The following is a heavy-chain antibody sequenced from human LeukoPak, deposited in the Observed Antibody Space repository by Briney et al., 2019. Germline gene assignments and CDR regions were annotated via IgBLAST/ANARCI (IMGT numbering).Heavy chain of an antibody. V-gene: IGHV4-59*12. CDR1: GGSISSYY. D-gene: IGHD6-19*01. Sequence: PSETLSLTCTVSGGSISSYYWSWIRQPPGKGLEWIGYIYYSGSTNYNPSLKSRVTMSADTSKNQFSLKLSSVTAADTAVYYCTRGRSSGWGANFDNWGQGTLVTVSS. J-gene: IGHJ4*02. CDR2: IYYSGST. CDR3: TRGRSSGWGANFDN.